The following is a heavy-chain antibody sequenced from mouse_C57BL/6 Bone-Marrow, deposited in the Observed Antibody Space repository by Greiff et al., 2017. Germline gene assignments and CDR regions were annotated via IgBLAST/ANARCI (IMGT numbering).Heavy chain of an antibody. CDR2: ISSGSSTI. Sequence: EVMLVGSGGGLVKPGGSLKLSCAASGFTFSDYGMHWVRQAPEKGLEWVAYISSGSSTIYYADTVKGRFTISRDNAKNTLFLQMTSLRSEDTAMYYCARGTGAYWGQGTLVTVSA. V-gene: IGHV5-17*01. J-gene: IGHJ3*01. CDR3: ARGTGAY. D-gene: IGHD3-3*01. CDR1: GFTFSDYG.